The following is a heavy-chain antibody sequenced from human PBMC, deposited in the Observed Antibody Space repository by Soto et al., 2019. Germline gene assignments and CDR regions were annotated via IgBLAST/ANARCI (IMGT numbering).Heavy chain of an antibody. J-gene: IGHJ4*02. Sequence: PXXSLRLACAASGFTVSSNYMRWVPQAPGKGLEWVSVIYSGGSTYYADSVKGRFTISRDNSKNTLYLQMNSLRAEDTAVYYCARDTTLLWFGELLSNWGQGTLVTVSS. CDR2: IYSGGST. CDR1: GFTVSSNY. CDR3: ARDTTLLWFGELLSN. D-gene: IGHD3-10*01. V-gene: IGHV3-66*01.